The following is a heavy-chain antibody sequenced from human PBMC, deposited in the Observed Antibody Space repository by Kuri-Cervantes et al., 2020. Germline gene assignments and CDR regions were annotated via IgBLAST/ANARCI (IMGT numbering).Heavy chain of an antibody. Sequence: SETLSLTCGISGYSTNSDSYWGWIRQPPGKGLEWIGYIYYTGSTNYNPSLKSRVTISVDTSKNQFSLKLSSVTAADTAVYYCARSSGSYYYAFDIWGQGTMVTVSS. J-gene: IGHJ3*02. V-gene: IGHV4-61*01. D-gene: IGHD1-26*01. CDR2: IYYTGST. CDR1: GYSTNSDSY. CDR3: ARSSGSYYYAFDI.